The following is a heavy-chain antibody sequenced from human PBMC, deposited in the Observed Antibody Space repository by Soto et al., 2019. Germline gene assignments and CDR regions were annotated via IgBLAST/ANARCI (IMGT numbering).Heavy chain of an antibody. CDR2: VSYDGNDE. CDR1: GFTFTSFG. D-gene: IGHD5-12*01. Sequence: QVHLVESGGGVVQPGRSLRLSCAASGFTFTSFGIHWVRQAPGKGLEWVAVVSYDGNDENYADSVKGRFSISRDNSKNTVYLQMNSLRGEDTAVYYCPKDLLEMATNTPYYSGQGTLVTVSS. CDR3: PKDLLEMATNTPYY. V-gene: IGHV3-30*18. J-gene: IGHJ4*02.